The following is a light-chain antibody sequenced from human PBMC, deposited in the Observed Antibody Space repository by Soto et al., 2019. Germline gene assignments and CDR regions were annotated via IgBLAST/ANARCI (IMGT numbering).Light chain of an antibody. J-gene: IGKJ5*01. CDR2: AAS. Sequence: ELMMTQSPATLSVSPGERATLSCRASQSISGNIAWYQQKPDQAPRLLIYAASIRASGIPARFSGTGFGREFTLSISSLQSEDSAVYYCQQYNSWTLISFGQGTRLEIK. V-gene: IGKV3-15*01. CDR1: QSISGN. CDR3: QQYNSWTLIS.